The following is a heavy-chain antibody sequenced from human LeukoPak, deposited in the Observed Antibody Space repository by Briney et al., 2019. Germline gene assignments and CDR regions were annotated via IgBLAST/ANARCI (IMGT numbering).Heavy chain of an antibody. J-gene: IGHJ4*02. CDR2: IYYSGTT. CDR3: ARLEEYYYDSSGLRPFDY. D-gene: IGHD3-22*01. V-gene: IGHV4-31*03. Sequence: SQTLSLTCTVSGVSMSSGGNYWSWIRQHPGKGLEWIGYIYYSGTTQYNPSFKSRITISVDASKNQFSLKLSSVTAADTAVYYCARLEEYYYDSSGLRPFDYWGQGTLVTVSP. CDR1: GVSMSSGGNY.